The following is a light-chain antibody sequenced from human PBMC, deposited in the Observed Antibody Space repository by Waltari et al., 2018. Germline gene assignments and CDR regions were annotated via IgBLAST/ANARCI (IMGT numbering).Light chain of an antibody. J-gene: IGKJ1*01. CDR1: QSISGSY. Sequence: ETVLTQSPSTLSLSAGERATLSCRASQSISGSYLAWYQQKPGQAPRLLIFGASIRGTGIPDKYSGSGSETDFTLTISRLDPEDSAVYYCQQYDTSPRTFGPGTKVEI. CDR3: QQYDTSPRT. CDR2: GAS. V-gene: IGKV3-20*01.